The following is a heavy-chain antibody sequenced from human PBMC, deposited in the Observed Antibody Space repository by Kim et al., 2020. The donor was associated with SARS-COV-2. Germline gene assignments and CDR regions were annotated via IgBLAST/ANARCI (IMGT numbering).Heavy chain of an antibody. Sequence: GGSLRLSCAASGFTFSSYAMHWVRQAPGKGLEWVAVISYDGSNKYYADSVKGRFTISRDNSKNTLYLQMNSLRAEDTAVYYCELVVIGVVYWGQGTLVTVSS. CDR2: ISYDGSNK. J-gene: IGHJ4*02. CDR1: GFTFSSYA. D-gene: IGHD2-21*01. V-gene: IGHV3-30-3*01. CDR3: ELVVIGVVY.